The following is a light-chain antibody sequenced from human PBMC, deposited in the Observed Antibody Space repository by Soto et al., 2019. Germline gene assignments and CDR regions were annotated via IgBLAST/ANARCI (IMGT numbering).Light chain of an antibody. CDR1: QSVSSSY. V-gene: IGKV3-20*01. CDR2: GAS. Sequence: EIVLMQSPGTLSLSPGERATLSCRASQSVSSSYLAWYQQKPGQAPRLLIYGASSRATGIPDRFSGSGSGTDFTLTISRLEPEAFPVYYCQQYVSSPWTVGQGTRVEF. CDR3: QQYVSSPWT. J-gene: IGKJ1*01.